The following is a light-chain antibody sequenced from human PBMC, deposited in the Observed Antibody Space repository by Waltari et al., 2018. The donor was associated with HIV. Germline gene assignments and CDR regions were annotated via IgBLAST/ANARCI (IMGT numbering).Light chain of an antibody. V-gene: IGLV2-23*02. CDR2: EVN. Sequence: QSALTQPASVSGSPGQSITISCTGTSGDIGTYNLVSWYQQHPGKAPKLIIYEVNKRPSGVSNRFAGSKSGDTASLTVSGLQAEDEADYYCCSYADTGTIFGGGTELTVL. CDR3: CSYADTGTI. CDR1: SGDIGTYNL. J-gene: IGLJ2*01.